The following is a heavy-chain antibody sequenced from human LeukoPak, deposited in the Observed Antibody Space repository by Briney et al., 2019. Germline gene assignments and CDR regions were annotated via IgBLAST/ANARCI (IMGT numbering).Heavy chain of an antibody. CDR3: AELGITMIGGV. CDR2: ISYDTSTK. V-gene: IGHV3-30*04. Sequence: PGGSLRLSCAASGFTFTTYAMHWVRQAPGKGLEWVAAISYDTSTKYYADSVKGRFTISRDNAKNSLYLQMNSLRAEDTAVYYCAELGITMIGGVWGKGTTVTISS. CDR1: GFTFTTYA. D-gene: IGHD3-10*02. J-gene: IGHJ6*04.